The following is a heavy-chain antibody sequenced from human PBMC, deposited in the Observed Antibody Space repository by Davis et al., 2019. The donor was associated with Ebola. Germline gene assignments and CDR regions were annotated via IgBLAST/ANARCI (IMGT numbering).Heavy chain of an antibody. Sequence: ASVKVSCKASGYTFTSYDINWVRQATGQGLEWMGWMNPNSGNTGYAQKFQGRVTMTRDTSTSTVYMELSSLRSEDTAVYYCAREGPGGYSSSTKVGWFDPWGQGTLVTVSS. CDR3: AREGPGGYSSSTKVGWFDP. J-gene: IGHJ5*02. D-gene: IGHD6-13*01. CDR2: MNPNSGNT. V-gene: IGHV1-8*01. CDR1: GYTFTSYD.